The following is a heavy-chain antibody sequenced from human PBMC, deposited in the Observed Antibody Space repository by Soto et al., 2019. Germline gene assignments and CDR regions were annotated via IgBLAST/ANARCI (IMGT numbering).Heavy chain of an antibody. Sequence: QVQLVQSGAEVKKPGSSVKVSCKASGGTFSSYAISWVRQAPGQGLEWMGGIIPIFGTANYAQKFQGRVTIPADDSTTTAYMELSSLRSEDTAVYYCARNVVVVAAPGHNWFDPWGQGTLVTVSS. D-gene: IGHD2-15*01. CDR3: ARNVVVVAAPGHNWFDP. CDR2: IIPIFGTA. CDR1: GGTFSSYA. J-gene: IGHJ5*02. V-gene: IGHV1-69*01.